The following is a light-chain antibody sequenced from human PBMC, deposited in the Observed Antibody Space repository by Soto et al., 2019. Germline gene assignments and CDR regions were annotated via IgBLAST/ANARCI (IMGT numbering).Light chain of an antibody. CDR1: QDIGNN. CDR2: AAS. J-gene: IGKJ4*01. V-gene: IGKV1-17*01. CDR3: LQHNSLLT. Sequence: DIQITQSPSSLSESAVDRVTITCRASQDIGNNLGWYQQKPGNAPRRLIYAASSLQSGVPSRFSGSGSGTEFTLTISSLQPEDFATYYCLQHNSLLTFGGGTKVDIK.